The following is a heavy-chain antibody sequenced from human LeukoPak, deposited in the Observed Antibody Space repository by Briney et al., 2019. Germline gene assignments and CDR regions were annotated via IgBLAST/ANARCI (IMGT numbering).Heavy chain of an antibody. D-gene: IGHD3-10*01. CDR3: ARHGNHYYGSGGFDY. V-gene: IGHV4-39*01. CDR2: IYYGGST. CDR1: GGSISSSYY. Sequence: SETLSLTCTVSGGSISSSYYWGWIRQPPGKGLDWIGSIYYGGSTYYNPSLRSRVTTSVDTSKNQFSLELTSVTAADTAVYYCARHGNHYYGSGGFDYWGQGTLVTVSS. J-gene: IGHJ4*02.